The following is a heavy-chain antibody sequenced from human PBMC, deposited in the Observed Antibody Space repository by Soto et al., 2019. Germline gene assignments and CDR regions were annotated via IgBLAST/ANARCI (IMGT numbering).Heavy chain of an antibody. CDR1: GGSFSGYY. CDR3: ARDHGIAAAGTESGRGYFEY. CDR2: INHSGST. D-gene: IGHD6-13*01. J-gene: IGHJ4*02. Sequence: PSETLSLTCAVYGGSFSGYYWSCIRQPPGKGLEWIGEINHSGSTNYNPSLKSRVTISVDTSKNQFSLKLSSVTAADTAVYYCARDHGIAAAGTESGRGYFEYWGQGTMVTVSS. V-gene: IGHV4-34*01.